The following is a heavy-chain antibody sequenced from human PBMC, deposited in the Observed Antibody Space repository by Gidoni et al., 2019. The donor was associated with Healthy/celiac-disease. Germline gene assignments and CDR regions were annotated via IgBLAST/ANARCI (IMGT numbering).Heavy chain of an antibody. CDR3: ARQPASGDSSGSNWFDP. CDR1: GFTFSSYS. CDR2: ISSSSSYI. Sequence: EVQLVESGGGLVKPGGSLSLSCAASGFTFSSYSMNWVRQAPGKGLEWVSSISSSSSYIYYADSVKGRFTISRDNAKNSLYLQMNSLRAEDTAVYYCARQPASGDSSGSNWFDPWGQGTLVTVSS. D-gene: IGHD6-19*01. J-gene: IGHJ5*02. V-gene: IGHV3-21*01.